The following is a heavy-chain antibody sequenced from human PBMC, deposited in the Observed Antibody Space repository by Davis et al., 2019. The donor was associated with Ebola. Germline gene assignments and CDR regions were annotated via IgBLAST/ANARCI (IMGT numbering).Heavy chain of an antibody. CDR3: ARDLSWAGYFDD. CDR1: GFTFSGYA. V-gene: IGHV3-7*01. J-gene: IGHJ4*02. Sequence: GESLKISCAASGFTFSGYAMSWVRQAPGKGLEWVANIKEDGSEKNYVDSVKGRFTISRDNAKNSLYLQMNSLRVEDAAVYYCARDLSWAGYFDDWGQGTLVTVSS. D-gene: IGHD6-13*01. CDR2: IKEDGSEK.